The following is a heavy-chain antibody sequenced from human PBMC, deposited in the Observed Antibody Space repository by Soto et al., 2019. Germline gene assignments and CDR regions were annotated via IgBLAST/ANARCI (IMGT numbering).Heavy chain of an antibody. V-gene: IGHV4-31*03. J-gene: IGHJ6*02. CDR3: ARVGYCSGGSCYDYYYYYGMDV. Sequence: VHLQESGPGLVKPSQTLSLSCTVSGGSISSGGYYWSWIRQHPGRGLEWIGYIYYSGSIYYNPSLQRRVITSLDTSKNQFSLDVSSVAAADTAVYYCARVGYCSGGSCYDYYYYYGMDVWGQGTTVTVSS. CDR1: GGSISSGGYY. CDR2: IYYSGSI. D-gene: IGHD2-15*01.